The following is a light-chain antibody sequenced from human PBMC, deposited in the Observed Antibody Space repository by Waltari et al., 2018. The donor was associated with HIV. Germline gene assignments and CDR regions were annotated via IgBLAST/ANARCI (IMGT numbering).Light chain of an antibody. V-gene: IGLV2-14*03. Sequence: QSALTQPASVSGSPGQSITISCTGTNNDVGTYNYFSWYQQHPGKAPKLMIYDVTDRPSGVSDRFSGSKSGNTASLTISGLQAEDEADYYCSSYTSSISLVFGGGTKVTVL. CDR2: DVT. CDR3: SSYTSSISLV. CDR1: NNDVGTYNY. J-gene: IGLJ3*02.